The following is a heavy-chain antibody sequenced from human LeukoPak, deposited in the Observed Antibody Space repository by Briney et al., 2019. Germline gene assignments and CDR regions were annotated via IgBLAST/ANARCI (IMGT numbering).Heavy chain of an antibody. Sequence: ASVKVSCKASGYTFAGYYMHWVRQAPGQGLEWMGWINPNSGGTNYAQKFQGRVTMTRDTSISTAYMELSRLRSDDTAVYYCARAHYYDATVDYWGQGTLVTLSS. CDR1: GYTFAGYY. CDR2: INPNSGGT. V-gene: IGHV1-2*02. J-gene: IGHJ4*02. D-gene: IGHD3-22*01. CDR3: ARAHYYDATVDY.